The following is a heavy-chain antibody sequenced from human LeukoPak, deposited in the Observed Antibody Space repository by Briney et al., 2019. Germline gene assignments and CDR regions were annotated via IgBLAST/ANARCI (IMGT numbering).Heavy chain of an antibody. CDR3: ARGIGGSSWCYYFDY. D-gene: IGHD6-13*01. V-gene: IGHV1-69*05. CDR1: GGTFSSYA. Sequence: SVKVSCKASGGTFSSYAISWVRQAPGQGLEWMGRIIPIFGTANYAQKFQGRVTITTDESTGTAYMELSSLRSEDTAVYYCARGIGGSSWCYYFDYWGQGTLVTVSS. J-gene: IGHJ4*02. CDR2: IIPIFGTA.